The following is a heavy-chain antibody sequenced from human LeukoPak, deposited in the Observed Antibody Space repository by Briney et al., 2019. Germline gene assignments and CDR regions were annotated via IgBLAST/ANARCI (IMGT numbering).Heavy chain of an antibody. CDR1: GYSFTSYW. CDR3: ARVGYCSSTSCYDAFDI. CDR2: IYPGDSDT. D-gene: IGHD2-2*03. V-gene: IGHV5-51*01. Sequence: KTWGSLKISCKGSGYSFTSYWIGWVRQMPGKGLEWMGIIYPGDSDTRYSPSFQGQVTISADKSISTAYLQWSSLKASDTAMYYCARVGYCSSTSCYDAFDIWGQGTMVTVSS. J-gene: IGHJ3*02.